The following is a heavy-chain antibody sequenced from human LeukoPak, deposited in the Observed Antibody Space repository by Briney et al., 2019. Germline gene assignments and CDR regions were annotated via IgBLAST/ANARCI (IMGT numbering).Heavy chain of an antibody. D-gene: IGHD3-22*01. CDR2: ISSSGSTI. CDR3: ARSKGLLHFDY. J-gene: IGHJ4*02. CDR1: GFTFSSYE. Sequence: GGSLRLSCAASGFTFSSYEMNWVRQAPGKGLEWVSYISSSGSTIYYADSVKGRFTISRDNAKNSLYLQMNSLRAEDTAVYYCARSKGLLHFDYWGQGTLVTVSS. V-gene: IGHV3-48*03.